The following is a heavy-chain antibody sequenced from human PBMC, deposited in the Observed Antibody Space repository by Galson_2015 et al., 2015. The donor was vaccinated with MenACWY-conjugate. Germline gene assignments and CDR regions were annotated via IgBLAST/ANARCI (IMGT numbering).Heavy chain of an antibody. D-gene: IGHD3-22*01. CDR1: GFTFSSYN. V-gene: IGHV3-48*04. CDR3: ARSNFYDSSGYYTAFDY. J-gene: IGHJ4*02. CDR2: ISSSSSTI. Sequence: SLRLSCAASGFTFSSYNMNWVRQAPGKRLGWVSYISSSSSTIYYADSVKGRFTISRDNAKDSLYLKMNSMRAEATAVYDRARSNFYDSSGYYTAFDYSGQGTLVTVSS.